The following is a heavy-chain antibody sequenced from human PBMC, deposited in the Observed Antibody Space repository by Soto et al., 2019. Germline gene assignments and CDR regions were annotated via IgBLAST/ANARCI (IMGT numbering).Heavy chain of an antibody. CDR3: ARGRGVVVVAVQGNRRNWFDP. CDR2: INHSGST. J-gene: IGHJ5*02. Sequence: QVQLQQWGAGLLKPSETLSLTCAVYGGSFSGYYWSWIRQPPGKGLEWIGAINHSGSTNYNPSLKSRVTISVDTSKNQFSLKLSSVTAAYTAVYYCARGRGVVVVAVQGNRRNWFDPWGQGTLVTVSS. CDR1: GGSFSGYY. D-gene: IGHD2-15*01. V-gene: IGHV4-34*01.